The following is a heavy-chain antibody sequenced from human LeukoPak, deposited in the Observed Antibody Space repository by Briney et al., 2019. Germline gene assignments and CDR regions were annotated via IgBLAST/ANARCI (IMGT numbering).Heavy chain of an antibody. Sequence: GGSLRLSCAASGFTFSSYAMSWVRQAPGKGLEWVSTISSSGVNTYYAYSVKGRFTIYRDNSRNTLYMQMNSLRLEDTAIYYRAKLLAVAGIDYWGQGTLVTVSS. J-gene: IGHJ4*02. D-gene: IGHD6-19*01. CDR3: AKLLAVAGIDY. CDR1: GFTFSSYA. V-gene: IGHV3-23*01. CDR2: ISSSGVNT.